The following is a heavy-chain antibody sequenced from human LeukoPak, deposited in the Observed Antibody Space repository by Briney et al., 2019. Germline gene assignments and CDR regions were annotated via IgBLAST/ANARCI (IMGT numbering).Heavy chain of an antibody. J-gene: IGHJ6*02. CDR1: GYTFTGYY. CDR3: ARDQHSSGWYYYYGMDV. V-gene: IGHV1-2*02. D-gene: IGHD6-19*01. CDR2: INPNSGGT. Sequence: GASVKVSCKASGYTFTGYYMHWVRQAPGQGIEWMGWINPNSGGTNYAQKFQGRVTMTRDTSISTAYMELSRLRSDDTAVYYCARDQHSSGWYYYYGMDVWGQGTTVTVSS.